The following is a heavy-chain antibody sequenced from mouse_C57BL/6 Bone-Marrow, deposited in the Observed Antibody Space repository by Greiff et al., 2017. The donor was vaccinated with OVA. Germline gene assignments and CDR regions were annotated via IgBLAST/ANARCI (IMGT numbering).Heavy chain of an antibody. CDR2: IYPRSGNT. CDR1: GYTFTSYG. V-gene: IGHV1-81*01. Sequence: VKLMESGAELARPGASVKLSCKASGYTFTSYGISWVKQRTGQGLEWIGEIYPRSGNTYYNEKFKGKATLTADKSSSTAYMELRSLTSEDSAVYFCAREIYYYGSSYVSYWYFDVWGTGTTVTVSS. CDR3: AREIYYYGSSYVSYWYFDV. D-gene: IGHD1-1*01. J-gene: IGHJ1*03.